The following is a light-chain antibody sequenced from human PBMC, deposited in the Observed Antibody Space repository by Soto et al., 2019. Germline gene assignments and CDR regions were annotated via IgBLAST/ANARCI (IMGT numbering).Light chain of an antibody. CDR3: QQYHDWPPAS. CDR2: SAS. Sequence: ETVMTQSPATLSVSPGERATVSCRASQNIGNNLAWYQQRPGQAPRLVIHSASTRATGIPVRFSGSGSGTEFTLTISSLQSEDFAVYYCQQYHDWPPASFGGGTKLQVK. J-gene: IGKJ4*01. V-gene: IGKV3-15*01. CDR1: QNIGNN.